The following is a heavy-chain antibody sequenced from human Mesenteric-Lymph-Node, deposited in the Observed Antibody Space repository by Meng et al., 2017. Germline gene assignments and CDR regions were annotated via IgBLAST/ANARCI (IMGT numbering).Heavy chain of an antibody. CDR2: INPDGSFS. CDR1: GFTFSSNW. Sequence: GESLKISCSASGFTFSSNWMHWVRQTPGKGLVWVSRINPDGSFSNNADSVKGRFTVSRDNSKNTLYLQMNGLRAEDTAVYYCARARIDSWGQGALVTVSS. V-gene: IGHV3-74*01. CDR3: ARARIDS. J-gene: IGHJ4*02.